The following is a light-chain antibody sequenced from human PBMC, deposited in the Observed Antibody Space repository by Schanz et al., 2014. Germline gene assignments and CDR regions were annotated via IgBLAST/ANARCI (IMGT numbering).Light chain of an antibody. J-gene: IGLJ3*02. Sequence: QSALTQPASVSASPGQSITISCTGTNTDVGSTYLVSWYQQHPGEAPKLLILGGSIRPSGISDRFSGSRSANTASLTISGLQAEDEADYYCCSYAGDNTLRFGGGTKLTVL. CDR3: CSYAGDNTLR. CDR1: NTDVGSTYL. V-gene: IGLV2-23*01. CDR2: GGS.